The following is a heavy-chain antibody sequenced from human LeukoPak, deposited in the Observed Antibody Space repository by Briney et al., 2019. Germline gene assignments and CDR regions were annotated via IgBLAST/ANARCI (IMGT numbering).Heavy chain of an antibody. CDR3: ARGRYYYDSSGYDAFDI. Sequence: PSETLSLTCTFSGGSISSYYWSWIRQPAGKGLEWIGRIHTTGSTNYNPSLTSRVTMSVDTSKNQFSLKLSSVTAADTAVYYCARGRYYYDSSGYDAFDIWGRGTMVTVSS. CDR1: GGSISSYY. J-gene: IGHJ3*02. CDR2: IHTTGST. D-gene: IGHD3-22*01. V-gene: IGHV4-4*07.